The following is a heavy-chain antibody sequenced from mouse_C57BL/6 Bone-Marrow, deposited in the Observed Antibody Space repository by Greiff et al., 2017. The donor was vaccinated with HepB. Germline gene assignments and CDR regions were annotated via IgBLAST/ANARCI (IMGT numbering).Heavy chain of an antibody. CDR1: GYTFTSYD. CDR2: IYPRDGST. CDR3: ARSSITTVVSTEYFDV. V-gene: IGHV1-85*01. Sequence: QVQLQQSGPELVKPGASVKLSCKASGYTFTSYDINWVKQRHGQGLEWIGWIYPRDGSTKYNEKFKGKATLTVDTSSSTAYMELHSLTSEDSAVYFCARSSITTVVSTEYFDVWGTGTTVTVSS. D-gene: IGHD1-1*01. J-gene: IGHJ1*03.